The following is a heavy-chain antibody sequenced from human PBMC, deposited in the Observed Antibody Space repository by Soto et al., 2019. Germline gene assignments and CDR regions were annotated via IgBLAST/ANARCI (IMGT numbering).Heavy chain of an antibody. CDR1: GYTFTSYD. CDR3: ARSITIFGVVIIKRSPFDY. J-gene: IGHJ4*02. Sequence: ASVKVSCKASGYTFTSYDINWVRQATGQGLEWMGWMNPNSCNTGYAQKFQGRVTMTRNTSISTAYMELSSLRSEDTAVYYCARSITIFGVVIIKRSPFDYWGQGTLVTVSS. V-gene: IGHV1-8*01. CDR2: MNPNSCNT. D-gene: IGHD3-3*01.